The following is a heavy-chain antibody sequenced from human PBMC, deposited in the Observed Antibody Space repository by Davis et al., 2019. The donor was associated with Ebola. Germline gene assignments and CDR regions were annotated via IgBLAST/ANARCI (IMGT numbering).Heavy chain of an antibody. CDR1: GGSFSDYY. Sequence: PSETLSLTCVVYGGSFSDYYWNWIRQPPGMRLEWIGEISHSGSIHYSPSLKSRVTMSTDTSKKQLSLNLNSVTAADTAVYYCMISYSLGGLIVNSWGQGTLVIVSS. CDR2: ISHSGSI. D-gene: IGHD3-16*02. CDR3: MISYSLGGLIVNS. J-gene: IGHJ4*02. V-gene: IGHV4-34*01.